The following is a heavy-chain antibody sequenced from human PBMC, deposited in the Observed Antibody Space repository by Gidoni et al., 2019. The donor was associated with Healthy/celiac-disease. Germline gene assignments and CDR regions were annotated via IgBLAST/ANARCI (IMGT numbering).Heavy chain of an antibody. D-gene: IGHD6-13*01. CDR2: INPNSGGT. CDR1: GYTFPGYY. CDR3: AGNGAEGYSSSWYIPNWYFDL. V-gene: IGHV1-2*04. J-gene: IGHJ2*01. Sequence: QVQLVQSGAAVKKPGASVKVSCKASGYTFPGYYMPWVRQAPGQGLEWMGWINPNSGGTNYAQKFQGWVTMTRDTSISTAYMELSRLRSDDTAVYYCAGNGAEGYSSSWYIPNWYFDLWGRGTLVTVSS.